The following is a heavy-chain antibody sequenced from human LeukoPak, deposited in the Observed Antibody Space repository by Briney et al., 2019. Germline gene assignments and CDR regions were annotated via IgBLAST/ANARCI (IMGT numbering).Heavy chain of an antibody. V-gene: IGHV1-18*01. CDR2: ISAYNGNT. J-gene: IGHJ5*02. Sequence: ASVKVSCKASGYTFTSYGISWVRQAPGQGLEWMGWISAYNGNTNYAQKLQGRVTMTTDTSTSTAYMELRSLRSDDTAVYYCARDFSGSYYRAEGWFDPWGQGTLVTVSS. D-gene: IGHD1-26*01. CDR1: GYTFTSYG. CDR3: ARDFSGSYYRAEGWFDP.